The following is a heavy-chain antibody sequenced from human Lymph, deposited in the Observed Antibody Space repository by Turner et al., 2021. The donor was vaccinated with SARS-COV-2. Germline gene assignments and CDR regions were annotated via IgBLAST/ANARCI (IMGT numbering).Heavy chain of an antibody. CDR1: GGSISRGDYY. Sequence: QVQLQKSGPGLVKPSQTLSLTCTVTGGSISRGDYYWSWIRQPPGKVLEWIGYIYSSGSTYYNPSLKSRVTISVDTSKNQFSLKLSSVTAADTAVYYCARVVVLRRAYFDYWGQGTLVTVSS. V-gene: IGHV4-30-4*01. D-gene: IGHD2-8*01. J-gene: IGHJ4*02. CDR3: ARVVVLRRAYFDY. CDR2: IYSSGST.